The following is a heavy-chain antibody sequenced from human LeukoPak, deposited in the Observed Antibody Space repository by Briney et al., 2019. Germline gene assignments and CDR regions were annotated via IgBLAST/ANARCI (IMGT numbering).Heavy chain of an antibody. CDR3: AREAVVPYYYYMDV. CDR2: MNPNSGNT. D-gene: IGHD2-15*01. Sequence: ASVKVSCEASGYTFTSYDINWVRQATGQGLEWMGWMNPNSGNTGYAQKFQGRVTMTRNTSISTAYMELSSLRSEDTAVYYCAREAVVPYYYYMDVWVKGTTVTVSS. J-gene: IGHJ6*03. CDR1: GYTFTSYD. V-gene: IGHV1-8*01.